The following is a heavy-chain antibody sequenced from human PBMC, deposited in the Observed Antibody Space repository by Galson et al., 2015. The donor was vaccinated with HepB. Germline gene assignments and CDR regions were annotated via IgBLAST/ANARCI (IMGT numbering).Heavy chain of an antibody. Sequence: SLRLSCAASGFTFSSYVMTWVRQAPGKGLEWVSTISDDDGSTYYADSVKGRFTISRDNSKNTLYLQMNGLRAEDTAVYYCARDSGVRAYYFDFWGQGTLVTVSS. CDR1: GFTFSSYV. D-gene: IGHD1-26*01. CDR2: ISDDDGST. CDR3: ARDSGVRAYYFDF. V-gene: IGHV3-23*01. J-gene: IGHJ4*02.